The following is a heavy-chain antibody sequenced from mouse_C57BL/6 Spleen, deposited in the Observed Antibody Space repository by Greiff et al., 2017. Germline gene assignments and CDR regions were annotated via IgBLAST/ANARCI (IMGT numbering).Heavy chain of an antibody. Sequence: QVQLQQPGAELVRPGSSVKLSCKASGYTFTSYWMHWVKQRPIQGLEWIGNIDPSDSETHYNQKFKDKATLTVDKSSSTAYMQLSSLTSEDSAVYYCARDYGSSYQAWFAYWGQGILVTVSA. CDR1: GYTFTSYW. CDR3: ARDYGSSYQAWFAY. D-gene: IGHD1-1*01. V-gene: IGHV1-52*01. CDR2: IDPSDSET. J-gene: IGHJ3*01.